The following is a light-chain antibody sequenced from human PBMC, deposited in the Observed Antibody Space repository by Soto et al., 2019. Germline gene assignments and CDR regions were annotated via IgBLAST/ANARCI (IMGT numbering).Light chain of an antibody. CDR3: QQSYSTPQT. Sequence: DIQMTQSPSSLSASVGDRVTITCRASQSISSYLNWYQQKPGKAPKLLIYAASSLQSGVLSRFSGSGSGTDFTLTISSLQPEDFATYYCQQSYSTPQTFGQGTKVDI. J-gene: IGKJ1*01. CDR2: AAS. CDR1: QSISSY. V-gene: IGKV1-39*01.